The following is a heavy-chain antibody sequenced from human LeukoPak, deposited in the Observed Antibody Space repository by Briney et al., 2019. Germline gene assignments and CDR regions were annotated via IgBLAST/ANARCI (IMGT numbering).Heavy chain of an antibody. CDR3: ARVWGIAAAGGEIEY. Sequence: GGSLRLSCAASGFTFSSYSMNWVRQAPGKGLEWVSYISSSSSTIYYADSVKGRFTISRDNAKNSLYLQINSLRDEDTAVYYCARVWGIAAAGGEIEYWGQGTLVTVSS. CDR2: ISSSSSTI. D-gene: IGHD6-13*01. J-gene: IGHJ4*02. CDR1: GFTFSSYS. V-gene: IGHV3-48*02.